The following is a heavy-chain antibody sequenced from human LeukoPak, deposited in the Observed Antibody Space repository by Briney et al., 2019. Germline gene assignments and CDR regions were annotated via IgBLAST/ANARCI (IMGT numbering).Heavy chain of an antibody. J-gene: IGHJ4*02. CDR2: IFPGCSDT. CDR3: ARNHGDNSKCDY. V-gene: IGHV5-51*01. D-gene: IGHD4-23*01. Sequence: GGSLETSCKGSGYRFPAYWNGWVRPMPGKGGEVIGIIFPGCSDTRYSPSFQGQVTISADKSLSTPYLQWTSLKASDTAMYYCARNHGDNSKCDYWGQGTLVTVSS. CDR1: GYRFPAYW.